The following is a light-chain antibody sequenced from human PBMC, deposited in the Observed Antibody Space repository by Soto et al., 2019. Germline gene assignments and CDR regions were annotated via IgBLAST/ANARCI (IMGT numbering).Light chain of an antibody. V-gene: IGKV1-5*03. Sequence: DIQMTQSPSTLSGSVGDRVTITCRASQTISSWLAWYQQKPGKAPKLLIYKASTLKSGVPSRFSGSGSGTEFALTISSLQPDDFATYYCQQYDSYPLTFGGGPRWIS. CDR1: QTISSW. J-gene: IGKJ4*01. CDR3: QQYDSYPLT. CDR2: KAS.